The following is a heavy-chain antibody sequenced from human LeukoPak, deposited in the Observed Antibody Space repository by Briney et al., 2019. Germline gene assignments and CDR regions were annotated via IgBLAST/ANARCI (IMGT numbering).Heavy chain of an antibody. CDR3: ARESRQTFEH. J-gene: IGHJ1*01. Sequence: GGSLRLSCAASGFTVSDYYMSWDRQAPGKGLEWVSVIESVGITHYADSVKGRFTISRDESKNTVYLQIDRLKVEDTAVYYCARESRQTFEHWGQGILVTVSS. V-gene: IGHV3-66*01. CDR1: GFTVSDYY. CDR2: IESVGIT.